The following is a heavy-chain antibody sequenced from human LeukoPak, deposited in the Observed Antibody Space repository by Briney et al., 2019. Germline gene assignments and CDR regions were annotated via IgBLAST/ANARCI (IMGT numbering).Heavy chain of an antibody. V-gene: IGHV3-30*18. D-gene: IGHD3-9*01. CDR1: GFTFSSYG. CDR2: ISYDGSNK. J-gene: IGHJ4*02. Sequence: GGSLRLSCAASGFTFSSYGMHWVRQAPGKGLEWVAVISYDGSNKYYADSVKGRFTISGDNSKNTLYLQMNSLRAEDTAVYYCAKNGGLRYFDWLAYWGQGTLVTVSS. CDR3: AKNGGLRYFDWLAY.